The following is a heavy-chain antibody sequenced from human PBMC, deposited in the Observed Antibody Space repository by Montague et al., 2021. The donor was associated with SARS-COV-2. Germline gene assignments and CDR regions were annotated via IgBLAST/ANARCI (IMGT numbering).Heavy chain of an antibody. V-gene: IGHV4-59*01. CDR3: AGGPFWCAAPDY. Sequence: SETLSLTCTLSGDSISTYYWNWIRQPPAKGLEWIGYIYYSGNTNYNPSPKSRATITVETSKNQFSLSPTSVTAADTAAYYCAGGPFWCAAPDYWGQGILVTVSS. CDR1: GDSISTYY. CDR2: IYYSGNT. J-gene: IGHJ4*02. D-gene: IGHD3-3*01.